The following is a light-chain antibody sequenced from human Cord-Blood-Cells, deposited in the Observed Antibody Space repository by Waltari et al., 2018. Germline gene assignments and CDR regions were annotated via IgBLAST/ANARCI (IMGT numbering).Light chain of an antibody. V-gene: IGKV4-1*01. CDR2: WAS. CDR1: QSVLHSSNNKNY. Sequence: IVMTQSPDDLAMSLVERATINCNSSQSVLHSSNNKNYLALYQQEPGQPPKLLIYWASTREAGFPERFSRSGSGKHFTPTISSLQAEDVAVYSCQHYYSPPLPFGPGTKVDS. CDR3: QHYYSPPLP. J-gene: IGKJ3*01.